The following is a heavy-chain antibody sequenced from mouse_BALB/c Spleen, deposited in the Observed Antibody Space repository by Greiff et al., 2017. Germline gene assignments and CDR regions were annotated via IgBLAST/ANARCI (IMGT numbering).Heavy chain of an antibody. V-gene: IGHV1-9*01. Sequence: QVQLQQSGAELMKPGASVKISCKATGYTFSSYWIEWVKQRPGHGLEWIGEILPGSGSTNYNEKFKGKATFTADTSSNTAYMQLSSLTSEDSAVYYCARRVNYVRWYFDVWGAGTTVTVSS. D-gene: IGHD2-1*01. J-gene: IGHJ1*01. CDR1: GYTFSSYW. CDR3: ARRVNYVRWYFDV. CDR2: ILPGSGST.